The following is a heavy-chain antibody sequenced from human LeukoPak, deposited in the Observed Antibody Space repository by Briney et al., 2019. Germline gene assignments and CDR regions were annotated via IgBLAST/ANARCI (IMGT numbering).Heavy chain of an antibody. V-gene: IGHV4-34*01. CDR1: GGSFSGYY. Sequence: SETLSLTCAVYGGSFSGYYWSWIRQPPGKGLEWIGEINHSGSTNYNPSLKSRVTISVDKSKNQFSLKLSSVTAADTAVYYCARDRGGSYADGGAFDIWGQGTMVTVSS. J-gene: IGHJ3*02. CDR2: INHSGST. CDR3: ARDRGGSYADGGAFDI. D-gene: IGHD1-26*01.